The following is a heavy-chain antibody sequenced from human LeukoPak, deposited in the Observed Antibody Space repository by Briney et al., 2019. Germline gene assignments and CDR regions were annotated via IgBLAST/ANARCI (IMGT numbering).Heavy chain of an antibody. D-gene: IGHD3-10*01. J-gene: IGHJ5*02. CDR3: ARDSEVLLWFGKP. CDR2: ISSGGTYI. CDR1: GFTFSSYS. Sequence: GGSLRLSCAGSGFTFSSYSMNWVRQAPGKGLEWVSSISSGGTYIYYADSVKGRFTISRDNAKNTLYLQMNSLRAEDTAVYYCARDSEVLLWFGKPWGQGTLVTVSS. V-gene: IGHV3-21*01.